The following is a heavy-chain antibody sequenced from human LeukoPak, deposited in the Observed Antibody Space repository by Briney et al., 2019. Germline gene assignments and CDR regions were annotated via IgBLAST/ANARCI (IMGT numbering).Heavy chain of an antibody. Sequence: GGSLRLSCAASGFTFSSYAMHWVRQAPGKGLEYVSAISSNGGSTYYANSVKGRFTISRDNSKNTLYLQMGSLRAEDMAVYYCARVGRHRSMDVWGKGTTVTVSS. CDR3: ARVGRHRSMDV. V-gene: IGHV3-64*01. J-gene: IGHJ6*03. CDR1: GFTFSSYA. D-gene: IGHD3-10*01. CDR2: ISSNGGST.